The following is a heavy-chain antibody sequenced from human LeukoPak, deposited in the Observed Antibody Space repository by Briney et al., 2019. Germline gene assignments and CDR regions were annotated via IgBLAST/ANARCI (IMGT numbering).Heavy chain of an antibody. J-gene: IGHJ4*02. V-gene: IGHV3-23*01. CDR2: ISGSGGST. CDR3: AKVKAAYYSSSWYGEGDYFDY. CDR1: GFTFSSYA. Sequence: GGSLRLSCAASGFTFSSYAMSWVRQAPGKGLEWVSAISGSGGSTYYADSVKGRFTISRDNSKNTLYLQMNSLRAEDTAVYYCAKVKAAYYSSSWYGEGDYFDYWGQGTLVTVSS. D-gene: IGHD6-13*01.